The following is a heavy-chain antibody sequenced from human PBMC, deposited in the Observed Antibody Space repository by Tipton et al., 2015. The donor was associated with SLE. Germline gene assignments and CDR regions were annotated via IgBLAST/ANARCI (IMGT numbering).Heavy chain of an antibody. Sequence: VQLVQSGAEVKKPGESLRISCKGSGYSFTSYWISWVRQMPGKGLEWMGIIYPDDSDTRYNPSFQGQVTISADKSISTAYLQWSSLKASDTAMYYCARHAHIQQWLVPFDYWGQGTLVTVSS. J-gene: IGHJ4*02. CDR2: IYPDDSDT. D-gene: IGHD6-19*01. CDR3: ARHAHIQQWLVPFDY. V-gene: IGHV5-51*01. CDR1: GYSFTSYW.